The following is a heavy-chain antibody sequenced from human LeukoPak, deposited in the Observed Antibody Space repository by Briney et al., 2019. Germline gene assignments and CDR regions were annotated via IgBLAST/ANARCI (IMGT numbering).Heavy chain of an antibody. CDR3: AREGCGGVCIFNWFDP. CDR1: GFTFSSYE. J-gene: IGHJ5*02. Sequence: PGGSLTLSCAASGFTFSSYEMNWVRQAPGKGLEWDSYISSSGSTIYYADSVKGRFTISRDNAKNSLYLQMNSLRAEDTAVYYCAREGCGGVCIFNWFDPWGQGTLVTVSS. D-gene: IGHD2-21*02. V-gene: IGHV3-48*03. CDR2: ISSSGSTI.